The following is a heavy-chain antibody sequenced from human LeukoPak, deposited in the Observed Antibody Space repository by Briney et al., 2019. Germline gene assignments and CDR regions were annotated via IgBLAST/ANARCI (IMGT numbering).Heavy chain of an antibody. Sequence: GASVKVSCKASGGTFSGYAISWVRQAPGQGLEWMGGIIPIFGTANYAQKFQGRVTITADESTSTAYMELSSLRSEDTAVYYCARSKNIVATRVMYYYYYYGMDVWGQRDHGHRLL. V-gene: IGHV1-69*01. J-gene: IGHJ6*01. CDR3: ARSKNIVATRVMYYYYYYGMDV. CDR2: IIPIFGTA. D-gene: IGHD5-12*01. CDR1: GGTFSGYA.